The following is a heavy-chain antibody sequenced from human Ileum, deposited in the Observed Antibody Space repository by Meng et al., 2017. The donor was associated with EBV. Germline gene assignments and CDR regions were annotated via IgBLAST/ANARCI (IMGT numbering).Heavy chain of an antibody. D-gene: IGHD2-2*01. CDR1: GFSLSGSGVA. Sequence: QITLKESGPTLVKPXXTLTLTCTFSGFSLSGSGVAVGWIRQPPGKALEWLALIYGNDDKRYSPSLQSRLTITKDTSKNQVVLTMTNMDPVDTATYYCAHRRSSTFDSWGQVTLVTVSS. CDR2: IYGNDDK. J-gene: IGHJ4*02. V-gene: IGHV2-5*01. CDR3: AHRRSSTFDS.